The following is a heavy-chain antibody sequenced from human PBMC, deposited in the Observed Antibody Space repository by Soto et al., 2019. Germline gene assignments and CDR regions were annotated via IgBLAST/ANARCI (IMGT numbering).Heavy chain of an antibody. CDR1: GYTFTSYD. Sequence: ASVKVSCKASGYTFTSYDINWVRQATGQGLEWMGWMNPNSGNTGYAQKFQGRVTMTRNTSISTAYMELSSLRSEDTAVYYCARALPLTDYYYYGIGVWGRGTRVTVAS. CDR2: MNPNSGNT. CDR3: ARALPLTDYYYYGIGV. J-gene: IGHJ6*02. V-gene: IGHV1-8*01.